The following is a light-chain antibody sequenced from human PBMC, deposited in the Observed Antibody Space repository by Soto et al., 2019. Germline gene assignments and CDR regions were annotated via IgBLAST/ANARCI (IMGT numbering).Light chain of an antibody. CDR3: SSYTSSSTWV. CDR2: EVS. Sequence: QSALTQPASVSGSPGQSITISCTGTTSDVGYVSWYQQHPGKAPKLMIYEVSNRPSGISNRFSGSKSGNTASLTISGLQAEDEDDYYCSSYTSSSTWVLGGGTKVTVL. J-gene: IGLJ3*02. V-gene: IGLV2-14*01. CDR1: TSDVGY.